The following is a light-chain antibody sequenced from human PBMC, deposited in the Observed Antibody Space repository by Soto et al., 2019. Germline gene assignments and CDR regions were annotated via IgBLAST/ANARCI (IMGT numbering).Light chain of an antibody. V-gene: IGKV1-17*01. CDR3: LHQNSYLALS. CDR2: AAS. J-gene: IGKJ4*01. Sequence: DIQMTQSPSSLSASVGDRVTITCRASQSIRNNLGWYQQKSGKAPRRLIYAASTLQTGVPSRFSGSGSGREFTLTLSSLQPEYFATYYCLHQNSYLALSFGGGTKVE. CDR1: QSIRNN.